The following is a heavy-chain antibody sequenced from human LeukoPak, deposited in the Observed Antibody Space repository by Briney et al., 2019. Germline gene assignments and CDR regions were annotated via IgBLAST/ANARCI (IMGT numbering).Heavy chain of an antibody. Sequence: GGSLRLSCAASGFTVSTKYMTWVRQAPGKGLEWVSVLYSGGSTYYADSVKGRFTISRDNSKNTLYLQMNSLRAEDTAVYYCAKSMEWLLFLSHFDYWGQGTLVTVSS. CDR2: LYSGGST. CDR1: GFTVSTKY. CDR3: AKSMEWLLFLSHFDY. V-gene: IGHV3-53*01. J-gene: IGHJ4*02. D-gene: IGHD3-3*01.